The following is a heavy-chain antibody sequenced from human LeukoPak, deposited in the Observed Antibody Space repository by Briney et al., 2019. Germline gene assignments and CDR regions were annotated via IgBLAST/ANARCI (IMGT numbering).Heavy chain of an antibody. CDR3: AKWPEGAMDYFDY. V-gene: IGHV3-23*01. D-gene: IGHD3-16*01. CDR1: GFTFSSYA. CDR2: ISGNGGST. Sequence: GGSLRLSCAASGFTFSSYAMNWVRQAPGKGLEWVSGISGNGGSTYYADSVKGRFTISRDNSKNTLYLEMSSLRVEDTAIYYCAKWPEGAMDYFDYWGQGTLVTVSS. J-gene: IGHJ4*02.